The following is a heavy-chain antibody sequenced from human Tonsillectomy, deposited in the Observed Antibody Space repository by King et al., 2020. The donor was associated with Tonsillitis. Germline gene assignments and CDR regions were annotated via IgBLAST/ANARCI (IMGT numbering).Heavy chain of an antibody. CDR1: GFTFSSYS. D-gene: IGHD3-22*01. CDR2: ISSSSSYI. Sequence: VQLVESGGGLVKPGGSLRLSCAASGFTFSSYSMNWVRQAPGKGLEWVSSISSSSSYIYYADSVKGRFTISRDNAKNSLYLQMNSLRAEDTAVYYCARCRDSSGYVWVWSNDISDYWGQGTLVTVSS. J-gene: IGHJ4*02. V-gene: IGHV3-21*01. CDR3: ARCRDSSGYVWVWSNDISDY.